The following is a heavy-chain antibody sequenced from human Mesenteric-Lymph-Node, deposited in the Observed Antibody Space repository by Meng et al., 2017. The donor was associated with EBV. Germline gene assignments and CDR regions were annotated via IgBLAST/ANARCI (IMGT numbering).Heavy chain of an antibody. CDR3: AREGDYDAFDI. CDR2: TYYRSKWYN. V-gene: IGHV6-1*01. CDR1: GDSVPSNSAV. J-gene: IGHJ3*02. Sequence: QVQLQQSASGLVKPSPSLPLTCAISGDSVPSNSAVWNWIRQSPSRGLEWLGRTYYRSKWYNDYAVSVKSRITINPDTSKNQFSLQLNSVTPEETAVYYCAREGDYDAFDIWGQGTMVNVSS. D-gene: IGHD4-17*01.